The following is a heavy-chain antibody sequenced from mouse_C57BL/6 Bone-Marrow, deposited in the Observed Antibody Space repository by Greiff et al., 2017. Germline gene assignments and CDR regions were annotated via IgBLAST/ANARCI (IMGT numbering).Heavy chain of an antibody. CDR3: ARVRLRRGWFAY. J-gene: IGHJ3*01. V-gene: IGHV1-55*01. CDR1: GYTFTSYW. D-gene: IGHD2-4*01. CDR2: IYPGSGST. Sequence: QVQLQQPGAELVKPGASVKMSCKASGYTFTSYWITWVKQRPGQGLEWIGDIYPGSGSTNYNEKFKSKATLTVDTSSSTAYMQLRSLTSEDSAVYYCARVRLRRGWFAYWGQGTLVTVSA.